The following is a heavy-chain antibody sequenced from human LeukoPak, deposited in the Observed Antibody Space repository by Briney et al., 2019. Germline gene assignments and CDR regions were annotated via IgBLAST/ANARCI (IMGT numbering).Heavy chain of an antibody. CDR1: GGTFSVYA. J-gene: IGHJ4*02. V-gene: IGHV1-8*02. CDR3: AREGDDAGIDY. D-gene: IGHD3-10*01. CDR2: MNPNSGNT. Sequence: ASVKVSCKASGGTFSVYAINWVRQATGQGLEWMGWMNPNSGNTGYAQKFQGRVTMTRNTSISTAYMELSSLRSEDTAVYYCAREGDDAGIDYWGQGTLVTVSS.